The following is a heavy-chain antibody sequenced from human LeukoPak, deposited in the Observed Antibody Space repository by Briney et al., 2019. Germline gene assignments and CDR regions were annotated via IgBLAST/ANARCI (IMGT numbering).Heavy chain of an antibody. Sequence: ASVKVSCKASGGTFSSYAISWVRQAPGQGLEWMGGIIPIFGTANYAQKFQGRVTITTDESTSTAYMELSSLRSEDTAVYYCARGSIGERYYYYYMDVWGKGTTVTVSS. CDR1: GGTFSSYA. CDR3: ARGSIGERYYYYYMDV. CDR2: IIPIFGTA. V-gene: IGHV1-69*05. J-gene: IGHJ6*03. D-gene: IGHD5-24*01.